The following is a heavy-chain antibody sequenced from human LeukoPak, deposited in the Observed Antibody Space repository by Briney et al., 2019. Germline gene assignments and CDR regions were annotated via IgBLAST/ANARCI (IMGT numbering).Heavy chain of an antibody. Sequence: PGGSLRLSCAASGFTFSDYYMSWIRQAPGKGLEWFSYICSSGSTIYCADSVKGRFTISRDNSKNTLYLQMNSLRAEDMAVYYCARGPYLYCSNTSCYRGDRYFDYWGQGTLVTVSS. D-gene: IGHD2-2*02. V-gene: IGHV3-11*04. CDR1: GFTFSDYY. CDR2: ICSSGSTI. J-gene: IGHJ4*02. CDR3: ARGPYLYCSNTSCYRGDRYFDY.